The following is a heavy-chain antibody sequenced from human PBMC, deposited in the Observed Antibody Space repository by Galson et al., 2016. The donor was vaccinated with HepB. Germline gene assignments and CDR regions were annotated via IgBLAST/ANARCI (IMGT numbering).Heavy chain of an antibody. CDR2: IYYSGST. D-gene: IGHD2-2*01. Sequence: SETLSLTCTVSGDSISSSSYYWGWIRQPPGKGLEWIGSIYYSGSTYYYPSLKSRVTISVDMSKNQFSLKVNSVTAADTAVYYCASVRGGCSSTSCYIDSWGQGTLVTVSA. J-gene: IGHJ4*02. CDR3: ASVRGGCSSTSCYIDS. V-gene: IGHV4-39*01. CDR1: GDSISSSSYY.